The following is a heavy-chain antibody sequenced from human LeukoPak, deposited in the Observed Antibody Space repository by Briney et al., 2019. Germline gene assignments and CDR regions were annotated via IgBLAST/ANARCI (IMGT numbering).Heavy chain of an antibody. CDR1: GFTFSNFW. J-gene: IGHJ4*02. CDR3: ARAPRNSSTMLDY. D-gene: IGHD6-13*01. Sequence: GGSLRLSCTASGFTFSNFWMGWVRQAPGKGLEWVANIKQDETEKFYLGSVKGRFTISRDNAKNSLYLQMNSLRVEDTALYYCARAPRNSSTMLDYWGQGTLVTVSS. CDR2: IKQDETEK. V-gene: IGHV3-7*03.